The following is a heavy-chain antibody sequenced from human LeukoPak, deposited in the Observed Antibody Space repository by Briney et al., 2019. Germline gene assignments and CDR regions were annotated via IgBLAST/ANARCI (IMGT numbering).Heavy chain of an antibody. CDR3: ARYSGNPASFEY. D-gene: IGHD1-26*01. J-gene: IGHJ4*02. CDR1: GFILSSYW. V-gene: IGHV3-7*01. CDR2: IKQDGSEK. Sequence: GGSLRLSCAASGFILSSYWMSWVRQAPGKGLEWVANIKQDGSEKHYVDSVKGRFTISRDNAKNSLYLQMSSLRAEDTGVYYCARYSGNPASFEYWGQGTLVTVSS.